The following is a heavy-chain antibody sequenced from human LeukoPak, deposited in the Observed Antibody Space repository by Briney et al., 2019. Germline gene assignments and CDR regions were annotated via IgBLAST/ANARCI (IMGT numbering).Heavy chain of an antibody. V-gene: IGHV1-69*13. D-gene: IGHD4-17*01. Sequence: SLKVSCLASGGTFSSHAISWVRQARGQGLAWMGGIIPIFGTANYAQKFQGRVTITADESTITAYMELSSLRSEDTAVYYCARDQVGYGDYGGYYYYYMDVWGKGTTVTVSS. CDR1: GGTFSSHA. CDR2: IIPIFGTA. J-gene: IGHJ6*03. CDR3: ARDQVGYGDYGGYYYYYMDV.